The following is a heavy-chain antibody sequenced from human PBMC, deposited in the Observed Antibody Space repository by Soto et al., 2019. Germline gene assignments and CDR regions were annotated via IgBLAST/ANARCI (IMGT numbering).Heavy chain of an antibody. V-gene: IGHV4-4*07. J-gene: IGHJ5*02. D-gene: IGHD3-3*01. Sequence: SETLSLTCTVSGGSMTSYYWTWIRQPAGKGLEWVGRVYSSGGTHYNPSLKSRVTISLDTSKNQFSLRLLSVTDADTAVYFCARGQRFSDWFDPWGQGTLVTVSA. CDR2: VYSSGGT. CDR3: ARGQRFSDWFDP. CDR1: GGSMTSYY.